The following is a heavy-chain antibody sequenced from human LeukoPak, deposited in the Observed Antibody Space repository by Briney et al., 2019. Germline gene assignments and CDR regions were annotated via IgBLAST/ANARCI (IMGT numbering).Heavy chain of an antibody. Sequence: GGPLRLSCAASGFTFSSYAMNWVRQAPGKGLEWVSALSASGGATHYADSVKGRFTISRDNSKNTLYLQVNSLRAEDTAVYYCAKAISTSFWYYFDYWGQGALVTVSS. CDR2: LSASGGAT. J-gene: IGHJ4*02. CDR3: AKAISTSFWYYFDY. CDR1: GFTFSSYA. D-gene: IGHD2-2*01. V-gene: IGHV3-23*01.